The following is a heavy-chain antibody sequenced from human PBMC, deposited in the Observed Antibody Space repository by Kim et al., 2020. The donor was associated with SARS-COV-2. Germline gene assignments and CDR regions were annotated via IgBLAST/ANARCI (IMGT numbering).Heavy chain of an antibody. Sequence: QKVQGRLTMTRDTSISTAYMELIRLRSDDTAVYYCATRKLYGSGSFFDYWGQGTLVTVSS. CDR3: ATRKLYGSGSFFDY. J-gene: IGHJ4*02. D-gene: IGHD3-10*01. V-gene: IGHV1-2*02.